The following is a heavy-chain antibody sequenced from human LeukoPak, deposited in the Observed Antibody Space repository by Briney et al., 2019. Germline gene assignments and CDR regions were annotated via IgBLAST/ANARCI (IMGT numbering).Heavy chain of an antibody. CDR1: GFTFSSYA. CDR2: ISGSGGST. J-gene: IGHJ5*02. CDR3: AKDQACTNGVCYTGWFDP. D-gene: IGHD2-8*01. Sequence: GGSLRLSCAASGFTFSSYAMSWVRQAPGKGLEWVSAISGSGGSTYYADSVKGRFTISRDNSKNTLYLQMNSLSAEAAAVYYCAKDQACTNGVCYTGWFDPWGQGTLVTVSS. V-gene: IGHV3-23*01.